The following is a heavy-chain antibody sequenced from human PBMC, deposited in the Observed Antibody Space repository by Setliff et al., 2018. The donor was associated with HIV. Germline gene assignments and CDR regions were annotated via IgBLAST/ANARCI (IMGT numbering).Heavy chain of an antibody. CDR3: ARGDRALDV. CDR2: IKQDGSEK. V-gene: IGHV3-7*03. CDR1: EFTFSSYW. J-gene: IGHJ6*04. Sequence: GGSLTLSCAASEFTFSSYWMTWVRQAPGKGREWVANIKQDGSEKYYMDSVKGRFTISRDNAKNSLYLEMNSLRAEDTAVYSCARGDRALDVWGEGTTVTVSS.